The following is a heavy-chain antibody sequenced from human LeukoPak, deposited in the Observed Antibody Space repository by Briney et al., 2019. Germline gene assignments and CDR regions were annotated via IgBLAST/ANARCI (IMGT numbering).Heavy chain of an antibody. D-gene: IGHD6-19*01. CDR3: ARDLHSSGWYGNGYFDY. CDR2: INPNSGGT. V-gene: IGHV1-2*02. J-gene: IGHJ4*02. Sequence: ASVKVSCKASGYTFTGYYMHWVRQAPGQGLEWMGWINPNSGGTNYAQKFQGRVTMTRDTSISTAYMELSRLRSDDTAVYYCARDLHSSGWYGNGYFDYWGQGTLVTVSS. CDR1: GYTFTGYY.